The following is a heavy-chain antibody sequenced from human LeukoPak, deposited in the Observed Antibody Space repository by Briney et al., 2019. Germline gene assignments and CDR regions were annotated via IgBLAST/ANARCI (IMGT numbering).Heavy chain of an antibody. Sequence: GASVKVSCKASGYTFTAYYIHWVRQAPGQGLEWMGWINSNPNGGGTNYAQRFQGRVTMTSDTSISTAYMELSRLRSDDTAVYYCARDDGAPAFDIWGQGTMVTVSS. CDR2: INSNPNGGGT. CDR1: GYTFTAYY. D-gene: IGHD3-16*01. CDR3: ARDDGAPAFDI. V-gene: IGHV1-2*02. J-gene: IGHJ3*02.